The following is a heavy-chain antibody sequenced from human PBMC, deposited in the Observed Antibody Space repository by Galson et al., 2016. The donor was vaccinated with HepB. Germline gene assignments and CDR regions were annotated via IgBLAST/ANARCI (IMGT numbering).Heavy chain of an antibody. CDR1: GFTFSGSP. CDR2: IKTKPNAYAA. V-gene: IGHV3-73*01. CDR3: TRLGGPDHSGGYHFDY. Sequence: SLRLSCAASGFTFSGSPMHWVRQASEKGLEWLGRIKTKPNAYAAVYAASVQGRFTISRDDSKSTAYLQMTSLKTEDTAVYFCTRLGGPDHSGGYHFDYWGQGALVTVSS. D-gene: IGHD2-15*01. J-gene: IGHJ4*02.